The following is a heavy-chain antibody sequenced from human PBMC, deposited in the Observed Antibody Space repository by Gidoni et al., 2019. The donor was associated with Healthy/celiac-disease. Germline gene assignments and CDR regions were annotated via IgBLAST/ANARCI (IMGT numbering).Heavy chain of an antibody. D-gene: IGHD4-17*01. J-gene: IGHJ3*02. CDR1: GYSISSGYY. V-gene: IGHV4-38-2*01. CDR3: ARASDYGDYGRAFDI. Sequence: QVQLQESGPGLVKPSETLSLTCAVSGYSISSGYYWGWIRQPPGKGLEWIGSIYHSGSTYYNPSLKSRVTISVDTSKNQFSLKLSSVTAADTAVYYCARASDYGDYGRAFDIWGQGTMVTVSS. CDR2: IYHSGST.